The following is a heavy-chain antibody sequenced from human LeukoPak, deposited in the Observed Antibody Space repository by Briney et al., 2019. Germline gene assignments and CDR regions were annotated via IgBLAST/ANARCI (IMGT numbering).Heavy chain of an antibody. J-gene: IGHJ4*02. V-gene: IGHV3-53*01. CDR1: GFTVSSNY. Sequence: PGGSLRLSCAASGFTVSSNYMSWVRQAPGKGLEWVSVIYSGGSIYYADSVKGRFTISRDNAKNSLYLQMNSLRAEDTAVYYCARSYDFWSGYYQDFDYWGQGTLVTVSS. CDR2: IYSGGSI. CDR3: ARSYDFWSGYYQDFDY. D-gene: IGHD3-3*01.